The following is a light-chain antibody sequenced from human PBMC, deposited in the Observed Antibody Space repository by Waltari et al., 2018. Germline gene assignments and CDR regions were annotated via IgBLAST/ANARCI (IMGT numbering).Light chain of an antibody. CDR3: QQYNRWPPLT. CDR2: GAS. V-gene: IGKV3-15*01. J-gene: IGKJ4*01. CDR1: QNIDNN. Sequence: VMTQSPAALSVSPGERVTLPCKASQNIDNNLAWYQQKPGQSPRLLIYGASTRVTGVPARFSGSGSGTEFTLTISSLQSEDCAVFYCQQYNRWPPLTFGGGTKVEIK.